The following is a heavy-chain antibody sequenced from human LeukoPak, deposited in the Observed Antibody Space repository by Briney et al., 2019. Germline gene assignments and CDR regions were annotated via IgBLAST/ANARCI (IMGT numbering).Heavy chain of an antibody. V-gene: IGHV5-51*01. CDR3: ARQLGGCSSTSCYLDS. D-gene: IGHD2-2*01. CDR2: IYPGDSDT. Sequence: GESLKISCKGSGYSFTNYWIGWVRQMPGKGLEWMGTIYPGDSDTRYSPSFQGQVTISADKSISTAYLQWSSLKASDTAMYYCARQLGGCSSTSCYLDSWGQGTLVTVSS. J-gene: IGHJ4*02. CDR1: GYSFTNYW.